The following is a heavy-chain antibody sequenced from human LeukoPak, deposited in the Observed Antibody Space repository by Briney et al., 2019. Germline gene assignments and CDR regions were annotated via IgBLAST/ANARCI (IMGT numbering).Heavy chain of an antibody. D-gene: IGHD6-6*01. J-gene: IGHJ6*02. V-gene: IGHV4-59*01. CDR3: ARVAARYVGMDV. CDR2: IYYSGST. CDR1: AGSINNYY. Sequence: PETLSLTCTVSAGSINNYYWSWIRQPPGKGLEWIGYIYYSGSTNYNPSLKSRVTISVDTSKKQVSLNLSSVTAADTAVYYCARVAARYVGMDVWGQGTTVTVSS.